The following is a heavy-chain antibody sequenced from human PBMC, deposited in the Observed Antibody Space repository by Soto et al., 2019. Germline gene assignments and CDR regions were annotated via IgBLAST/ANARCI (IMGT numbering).Heavy chain of an antibody. CDR2: IYYSGST. CDR1: GGSVSSGSYY. J-gene: IGHJ4*02. CDR3: ASQYYYDNSGYLYYFDY. D-gene: IGHD3-22*01. Sequence: SGTLSLTCTVSGGSVSSGSYYWSWIRQPPGKGLEWIGYIYYSGSTNYNPSLKSRVTISVDTSKNQFSLKLSSVTAADTAVYYCASQYYYDNSGYLYYFDYWGQGTLVTVSS. V-gene: IGHV4-61*01.